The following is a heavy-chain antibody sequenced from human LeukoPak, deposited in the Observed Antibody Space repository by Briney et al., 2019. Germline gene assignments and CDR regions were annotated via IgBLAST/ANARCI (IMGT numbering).Heavy chain of an antibody. D-gene: IGHD6-19*01. CDR3: ARDRKQWPTDY. Sequence: ASVKVSCKASGYTFTSYDINWVRQATGQGPEWMGWMSPNSGNTGYAQKFQGRVTMTRSTSMSTAYMELSSLRSEDTAVYYCARDRKQWPTDYWGQGTLVTVSS. V-gene: IGHV1-8*01. J-gene: IGHJ4*02. CDR1: GYTFTSYD. CDR2: MSPNSGNT.